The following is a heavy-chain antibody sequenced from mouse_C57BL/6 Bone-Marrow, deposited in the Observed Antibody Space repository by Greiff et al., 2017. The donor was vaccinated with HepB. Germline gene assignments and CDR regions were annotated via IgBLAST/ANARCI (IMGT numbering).Heavy chain of an antibody. CDR1: GYTFTNYW. CDR3: ARRYYGSSYPFDY. Sequence: QVQLQQSGAELVRPGPSVKMSCKASGYTFTNYWIGWAKQRPGHGLEWIGDIYPGGGYTNYNEKFKGKATLTADKSSSTAYMQFSSLTSEDSAVYFCARRYYGSSYPFDYWGQGTTLTVSS. J-gene: IGHJ2*01. V-gene: IGHV1-63*01. CDR2: IYPGGGYT. D-gene: IGHD1-1*01.